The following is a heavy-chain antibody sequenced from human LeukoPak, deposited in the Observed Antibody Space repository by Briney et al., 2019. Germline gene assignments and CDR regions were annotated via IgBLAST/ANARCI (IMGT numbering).Heavy chain of an antibody. Sequence: GGSLRLSCAASGFTVSSNHMSWVRQAPGKGLEWVSVIYSGGSTYYADSVKGRFTISRDNSKNTLYLQMNSLRAEDTAVYYCATNGYSSSWYYYYGMDVWGQGTTVTVSS. V-gene: IGHV3-66*01. CDR3: ATNGYSSSWYYYYGMDV. CDR2: IYSGGST. D-gene: IGHD6-13*01. J-gene: IGHJ6*02. CDR1: GFTVSSNH.